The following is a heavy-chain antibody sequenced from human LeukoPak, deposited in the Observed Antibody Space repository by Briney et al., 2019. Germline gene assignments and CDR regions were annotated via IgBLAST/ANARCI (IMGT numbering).Heavy chain of an antibody. V-gene: IGHV3-23*01. CDR3: AVSAGVERVWHYFNY. D-gene: IGHD6-13*01. CDR1: GFTFSNYA. J-gene: IGHJ4*02. CDR2: ISESGGNT. Sequence: GGSLRLSCAASGFTFSNYAMNWVRQAPGKGLEWVSGISESGGNTFYADSVKGRFTISRDNSKNTLFLQMNSLRAEDTAVYYCAVSAGVERVWHYFNYWGQGTLVTVSS.